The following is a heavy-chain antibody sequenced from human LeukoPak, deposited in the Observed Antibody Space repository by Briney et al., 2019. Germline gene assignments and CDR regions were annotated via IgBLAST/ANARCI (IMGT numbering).Heavy chain of an antibody. CDR3: ARLTAAIAGDYYYYYMDV. CDR1: GGSISSYY. CDR2: IYTSGST. J-gene: IGHJ6*03. V-gene: IGHV4-4*07. D-gene: IGHD2-2*01. Sequence: SETLSLTCTVSGGSISSYYGSWIRQPAGKGLEWIGRIYTSGSTNYNPSLKSRVTMSVDTSKNQFSLKLSSVTAADTAVYYCARLTAAIAGDYYYYYMDVWGKGTTVTVSS.